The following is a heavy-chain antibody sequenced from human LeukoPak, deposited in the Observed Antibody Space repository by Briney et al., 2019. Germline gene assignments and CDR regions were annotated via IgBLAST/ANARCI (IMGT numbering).Heavy chain of an antibody. CDR3: ARKDYDFWSGYYFYYYGMDV. D-gene: IGHD3-3*01. Sequence: GGSLRLSCAASGFTFSSYSMNWVRQAPGKGLEWVAVIWYDGSNKYYADSVKGRFTISRDNSKNTLYLQMNSLRAEDTAVYYCARKDYDFWSGYYFYYYGMDVWGQGTTVTVSS. V-gene: IGHV3-33*08. CDR1: GFTFSSYS. CDR2: IWYDGSNK. J-gene: IGHJ6*02.